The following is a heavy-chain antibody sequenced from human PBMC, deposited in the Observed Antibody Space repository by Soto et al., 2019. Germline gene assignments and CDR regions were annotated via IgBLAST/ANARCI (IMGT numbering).Heavy chain of an antibody. Sequence: GGSLRLSCEASGFMFGTSGMHWVRQAPGKGLEWVSGIWLDGSERYYSDSVKGRFTISRDNSKNTLFLQMNSLRVEDTAVYFCARDASGTTSFLASWGQGTMVT. CDR2: IWLDGSER. D-gene: IGHD1-1*01. V-gene: IGHV3-33*01. J-gene: IGHJ5*01. CDR3: ARDASGTTSFLAS. CDR1: GFMFGTSG.